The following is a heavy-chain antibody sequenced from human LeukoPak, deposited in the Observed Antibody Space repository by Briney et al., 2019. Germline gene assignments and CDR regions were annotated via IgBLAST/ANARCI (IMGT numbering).Heavy chain of an antibody. J-gene: IGHJ5*02. CDR1: GCTFTSYD. D-gene: IGHD3-10*01. Sequence: ASVKVSCKASGCTFTSYDINWVRQATGQGLEWMGWMNPNSGNTGYAQKFQGRVTMTRNTSISTAYMELSSLRSEDTAVYYCARALITMVRGVIINWFDPWGQGTLVTVSS. CDR2: MNPNSGNT. V-gene: IGHV1-8*01. CDR3: ARALITMVRGVIINWFDP.